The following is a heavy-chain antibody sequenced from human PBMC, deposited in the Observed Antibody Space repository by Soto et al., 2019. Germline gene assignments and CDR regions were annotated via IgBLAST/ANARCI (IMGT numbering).Heavy chain of an antibody. Sequence: QVQLQESGPGLVKPSQTLSLTCTVSGGSISSGDYYWGWIRQPPGKGLEWIGYIDYSGSTYYNPSLNSRVTISVDTSKNQFSLKLSSVTAADTAVYYCASGAEYDYYFAYWGQGTLVTVSS. CDR2: IDYSGST. D-gene: IGHD2-21*02. CDR1: GGSISSGDYY. V-gene: IGHV4-30-4*01. CDR3: ASGAEYDYYFAY. J-gene: IGHJ4*02.